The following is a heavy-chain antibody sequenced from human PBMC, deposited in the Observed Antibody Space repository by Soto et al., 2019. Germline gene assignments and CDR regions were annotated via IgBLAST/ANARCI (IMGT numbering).Heavy chain of an antibody. CDR1: GGSLSVYF. CDR2: INHLGSI. D-gene: IGHD2-21*01. V-gene: IGHV4-34*01. CDR3: ARGGISHWAYFYYMDV. Sequence: SETLSLTCVVSGGSLSVYFWSWIRQPPGMALEWIGEINHLGSINYNPSLKSRVTMSVDTSKNQFSLTLNSVTAADTATYYCARGGISHWAYFYYMDVWDRGTTVTVSS. J-gene: IGHJ6*03.